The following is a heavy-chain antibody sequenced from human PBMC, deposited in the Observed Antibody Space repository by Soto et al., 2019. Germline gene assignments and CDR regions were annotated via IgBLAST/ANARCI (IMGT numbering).Heavy chain of an antibody. D-gene: IGHD3-9*01. V-gene: IGHV4-34*01. Sequence: QVQLQQWGAGPLRPLETLSLTCGVSGGSFSGYYWAWIRQSPGKGLERIGEINDRGSINYNPSLESRVSSSVDTSKNNYSLNLRSVTAADTAVYYCARESHDILTGPPWVWYFDLWGRGTLVTVSS. CDR3: ARESHDILTGPPWVWYFDL. CDR1: GGSFSGYY. CDR2: INDRGSI. J-gene: IGHJ2*01.